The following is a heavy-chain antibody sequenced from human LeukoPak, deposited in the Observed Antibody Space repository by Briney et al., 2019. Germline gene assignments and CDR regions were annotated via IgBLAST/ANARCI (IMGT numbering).Heavy chain of an antibody. Sequence: GGSLRLSCRASGFILSTYGMKWLREAPGGGLEWVASIRGRSFSDSRRYRYYADSVRGRFITSRDDAKNSLYVQMNSLRADDTAVYYCAREVWDGEDYHFYGLDVWGLGTTVTVSS. J-gene: IGHJ6*02. CDR1: GFILSTYG. CDR2: IRGRSFSDSRRYR. D-gene: IGHD3-16*01. CDR3: AREVWDGEDYHFYGLDV. V-gene: IGHV3-21*01.